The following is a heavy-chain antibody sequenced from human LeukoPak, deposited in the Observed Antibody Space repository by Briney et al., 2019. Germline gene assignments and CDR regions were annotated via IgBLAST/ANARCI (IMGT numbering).Heavy chain of an antibody. V-gene: IGHV3-66*01. J-gene: IGHJ6*04. Sequence: QAGGSLRLSCSASGFTFSHHWMSWVRQTPGEGLEWGSAIYSGATTNYADSGKATFPISRTNSKYTLCLQRTRLRAAVTAVYYCARDLPGGGDVWGKGTTVTVSS. CDR2: IYSGATT. D-gene: IGHD3-10*01. CDR1: GFTFSHHW. CDR3: ARDLPGGGDV.